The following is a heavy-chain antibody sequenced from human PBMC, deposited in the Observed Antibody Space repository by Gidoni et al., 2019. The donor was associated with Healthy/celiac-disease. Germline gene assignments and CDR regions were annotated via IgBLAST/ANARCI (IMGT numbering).Heavy chain of an antibody. D-gene: IGHD3-22*01. Sequence: QEQLVESGGCVDQTGRSRRLSCAASGLTFSSYGMHWVRQAPGKGLEWVAVISSDGSNKYYADSVKCRFTISRDNSKNTLYLPMNSLRAEDTAVYYCAKDQWQWLGYWGQGTLVTVSS. CDR1: GLTFSSYG. V-gene: IGHV3-30*18. J-gene: IGHJ4*02. CDR2: ISSDGSNK. CDR3: AKDQWQWLGY.